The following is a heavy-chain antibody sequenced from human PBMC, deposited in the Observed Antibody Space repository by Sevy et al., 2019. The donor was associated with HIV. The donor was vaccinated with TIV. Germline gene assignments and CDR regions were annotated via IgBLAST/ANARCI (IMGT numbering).Heavy chain of an antibody. CDR1: GFTFARYS. CDR2: FSFGCGRI. V-gene: IGHV3-23*01. Sequence: GGSLRLSCAASGFTFARYSMSWLRQAPGKGLEWVSTFSFGCGRINYADSVKGRFSISRDDSKNTLYLQMNSLRAEDTATYFCAREGCTQPHDYWGQGTLVTVSS. CDR3: AREGCTQPHDY. J-gene: IGHJ4*02.